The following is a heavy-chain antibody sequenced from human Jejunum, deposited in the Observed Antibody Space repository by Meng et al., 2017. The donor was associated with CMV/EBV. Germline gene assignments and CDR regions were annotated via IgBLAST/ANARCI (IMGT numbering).Heavy chain of an antibody. Sequence: AMHWVRQAPGKGLEWVAVISYDGSNKYYADSVKGRFTISRDNSKNTLYLQMNSLRAEDTAVYYCARVPRGYSYGWLGDYYYYGMDVWGQGTTVTVSS. V-gene: IGHV3-30-3*01. CDR3: ARVPRGYSYGWLGDYYYYGMDV. D-gene: IGHD5-18*01. CDR2: ISYDGSNK. J-gene: IGHJ6*02. CDR1: A.